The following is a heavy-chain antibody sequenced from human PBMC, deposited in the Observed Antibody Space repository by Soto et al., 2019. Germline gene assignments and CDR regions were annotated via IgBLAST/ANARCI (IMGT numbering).Heavy chain of an antibody. CDR1: GYTFTSYD. V-gene: IGHV1-8*01. Sequence: ASVKVSCKASGYTFTSYDINWVRQATGQGLEWMGWMNPNSGNTGYAQKFQGRVTMTRNTSISTAYMELSSLRSEDTAVYYGARYVAVAGGLHYFDYWGQGTLVTVSS. J-gene: IGHJ4*01. D-gene: IGHD6-19*01. CDR2: MNPNSGNT. CDR3: ARYVAVAGGLHYFDY.